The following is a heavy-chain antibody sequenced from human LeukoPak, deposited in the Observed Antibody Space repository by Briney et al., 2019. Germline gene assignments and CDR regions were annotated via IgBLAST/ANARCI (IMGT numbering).Heavy chain of an antibody. CDR2: INPNSGGT. CDR1: GYTFTGYY. V-gene: IGHV1-2*02. J-gene: IGHJ4*02. Sequence: ASVKVSCKASGYTFTGYYMHWVRQAPGQGLEWMGWINPNSGGTNYAQKFQGRVTMTRDTSISTAYMELSRLRSDDTAVYYCARSERGYRYGYGDYWGQGTLVTVSS. D-gene: IGHD5-18*01. CDR3: ARSERGYRYGYGDY.